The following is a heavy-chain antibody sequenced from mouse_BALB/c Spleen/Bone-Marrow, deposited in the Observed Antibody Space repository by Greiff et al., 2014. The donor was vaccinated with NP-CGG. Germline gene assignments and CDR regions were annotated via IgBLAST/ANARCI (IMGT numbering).Heavy chain of an antibody. J-gene: IGHJ4*01. CDR3: AGTWEAMDY. Sequence: EVQVVESGGGLVKPGGSLKLSCAASGFTFSDYYMYWVRQTPEKRLEWVAAISDGGTYTYYPDSVRGRFTISRDNAKNNLYLQMSSLKSEDTAMYYCAGTWEAMDYWGQGTSVTVSS. CDR2: ISDGGTYT. D-gene: IGHD3-3*01. CDR1: GFTFSDYY. V-gene: IGHV5-4*02.